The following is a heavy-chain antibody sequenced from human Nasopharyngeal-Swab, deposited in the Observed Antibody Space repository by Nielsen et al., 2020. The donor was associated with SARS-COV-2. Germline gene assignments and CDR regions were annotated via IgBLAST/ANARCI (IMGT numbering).Heavy chain of an antibody. CDR1: GFTFSSYD. CDR2: IGTAGDT. CDR3: AREAWETYYDFWSGYRYYYYMDV. J-gene: IGHJ6*03. V-gene: IGHV3-13*04. D-gene: IGHD3-3*01. Sequence: GEPLKISCAASGFTFSSYDMHWVRQATGKGLEWVSAIGTAGDTYYPGSVKGRFTISRENAKNSLYLQMNSLRAGDTAVYYCAREAWETYYDFWSGYRYYYYMDVWGKGTTVTVSS.